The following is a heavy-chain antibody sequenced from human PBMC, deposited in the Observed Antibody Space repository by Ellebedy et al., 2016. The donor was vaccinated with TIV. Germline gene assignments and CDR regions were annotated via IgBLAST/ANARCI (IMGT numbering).Heavy chain of an antibody. V-gene: IGHV3-7*01. D-gene: IGHD3-3*01. CDR1: GFTFSSYW. Sequence: PGGSLRLSCAGSGFTFSSYWMGWVRQAPGKGLEWVATIRQDGRDKYYVDSVKGRVTISRDNAKNSLYLQMSTLRAEDTAVYYCATDHWSGLAKIYYYYYGMDVWGQGTTVTVSS. CDR2: IRQDGRDK. CDR3: ATDHWSGLAKIYYYYYGMDV. J-gene: IGHJ6*02.